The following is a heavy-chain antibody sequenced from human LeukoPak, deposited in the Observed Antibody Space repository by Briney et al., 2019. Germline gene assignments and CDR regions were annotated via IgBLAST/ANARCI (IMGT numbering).Heavy chain of an antibody. CDR1: GYTFTGYY. J-gene: IGHJ3*02. Sequence: GASVKVSCKASGYTFTGYYTHWVRRAPGQGLEWMGWINPNSGGTNYAQKFQGRVTMTRDTSISTAYMELSRLRSDDTAVYYCARPLWRQNDAFDIWGQGTMVTVSS. D-gene: IGHD5-18*01. V-gene: IGHV1-2*02. CDR2: INPNSGGT. CDR3: ARPLWRQNDAFDI.